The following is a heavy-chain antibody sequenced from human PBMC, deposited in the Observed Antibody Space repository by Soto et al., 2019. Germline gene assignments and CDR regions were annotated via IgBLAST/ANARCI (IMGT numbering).Heavy chain of an antibody. D-gene: IGHD2-8*02. V-gene: IGHV1-69*12. CDR3: ATHWTGVPRYYDGMDV. CDR2: IIPIFGTA. Sequence: QVQLVQSGAEVKKPASSVKVSCKASVGTFSSYAISWVRQAPGQGLEWMGGIIPIFGTADYAQKFQGRVTITADESASTAYMELSSLRSEDTAVYYCATHWTGVPRYYDGMDVWGQGTTVTVSS. J-gene: IGHJ6*02. CDR1: VGTFSSYA.